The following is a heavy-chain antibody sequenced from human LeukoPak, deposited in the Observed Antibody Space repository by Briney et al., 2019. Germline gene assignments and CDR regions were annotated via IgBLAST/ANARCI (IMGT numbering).Heavy chain of an antibody. J-gene: IGHJ4*02. D-gene: IGHD2-21*02. Sequence: SETLSLTCTVSGGSISSSSYYWGWIRQPPGKGLEWIGSIYYSGSTYYNPSLKSRVTISVDTSKNQFSLKLSSVTAADTAVYYCARRVLAYCGGDCYFFDYWGQGTLVTVSS. V-gene: IGHV4-39*01. CDR1: GGSISSSSYY. CDR2: IYYSGST. CDR3: ARRVLAYCGGDCYFFDY.